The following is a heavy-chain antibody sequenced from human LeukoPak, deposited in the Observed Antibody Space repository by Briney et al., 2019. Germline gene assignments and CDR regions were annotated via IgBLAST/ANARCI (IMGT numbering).Heavy chain of an antibody. J-gene: IGHJ4*02. CDR1: GFTFSSYA. CDR3: ARGPDTAMVPPYYFDY. V-gene: IGHV3-30-3*01. CDR2: ISYDGSNK. D-gene: IGHD5-18*01. Sequence: GGSLRLSCAASGFTFSSYAMHWVRQAPGKGLEGVAVISYDGSNKYYADSVKGRFTISRDNSKITLYLQMNSLRAEDTAVYYCARGPDTAMVPPYYFDYWGQGTLVTVSS.